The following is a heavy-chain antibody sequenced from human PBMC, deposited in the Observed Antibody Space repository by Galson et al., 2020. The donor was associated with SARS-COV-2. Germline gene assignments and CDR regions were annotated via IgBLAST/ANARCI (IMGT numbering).Heavy chain of an antibody. Sequence: ASVKVSCKASGYTFTSDDIDWLRQAAGQRLEWMGWMNPSSGDTGYAQKFQGRVTMTRDISTNTAYMELNSLKYDDTARYYCARGVAAAGTDWFDRWGQGTLVTVCS. CDR3: ARGVAAAGTDWFDR. D-gene: IGHD6-13*01. V-gene: IGHV1-8*01. J-gene: IGHJ5*02. CDR2: MNPSSGDT. CDR1: GYTFTSDD.